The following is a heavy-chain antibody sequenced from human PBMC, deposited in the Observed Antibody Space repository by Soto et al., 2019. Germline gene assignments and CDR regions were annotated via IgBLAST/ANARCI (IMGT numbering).Heavy chain of an antibody. CDR2: ISGSGGST. Sequence: GGSLRLSCAASGFTFSSYAMSWVRQAPGKGLEWVSAISGSGGSTYYADSVKGRFTISRDNSKNTLYLQMNSLRAEDTAVYYCAKKEYTPFRWPYHHSYYYYYYMDVWGKGTTVTVSS. CDR3: AKKEYTPFRWPYHHSYYYYYYMDV. CDR1: GFTFSSYA. D-gene: IGHD6-6*01. V-gene: IGHV3-23*01. J-gene: IGHJ6*03.